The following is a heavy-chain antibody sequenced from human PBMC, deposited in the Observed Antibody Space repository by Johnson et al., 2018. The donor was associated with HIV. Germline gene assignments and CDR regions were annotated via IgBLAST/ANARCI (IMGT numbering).Heavy chain of an antibody. CDR2: MSSAGRIT. D-gene: IGHD3-22*01. J-gene: IGHJ3*02. CDR1: AFTFSSYA. Sequence: QMQLVESGGGVVQPGRSLRLSCAASAFTFSSYAMHWVRQAPGKGLEWVAVMSSAGRITYFADSVKGRFTISRDNSKNTLYLQMNSLRAEDTAVYYCAKDQHYYDSRNGGAFDIWGQGTMVTVSS. V-gene: IGHV3-30*04. CDR3: AKDQHYYDSRNGGAFDI.